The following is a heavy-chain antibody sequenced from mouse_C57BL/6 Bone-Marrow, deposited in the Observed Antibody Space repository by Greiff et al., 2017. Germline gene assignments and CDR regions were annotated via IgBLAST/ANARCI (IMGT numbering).Heavy chain of an antibody. J-gene: IGHJ4*01. V-gene: IGHV2-2*01. Sequence: VQLVESGPGLVQPSQCLSISCTASGFSFTSYGVHWVRQSPGKGLEWLGVICSGGSTVYNAAFISGLIISKDNSKSQVFFKMTSLQADDTAIYYCARNMVTTEGMDYWGQGTSVTVSS. CDR3: ARNMVTTEGMDY. D-gene: IGHD2-1*01. CDR2: ICSGGST. CDR1: GFSFTSYG.